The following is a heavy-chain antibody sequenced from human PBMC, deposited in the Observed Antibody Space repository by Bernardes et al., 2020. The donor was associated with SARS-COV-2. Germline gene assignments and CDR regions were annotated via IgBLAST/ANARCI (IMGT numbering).Heavy chain of an antibody. CDR3: AREGGRGSSGYYFNPGWYFDL. V-gene: IGHV3-53*04. Sequence: GGSLRLSCAASGFTVSSNYMSWVRQAPGKGLEWVSVIYSGGSTYYADSVKGRFTISRHNSKNTLYLQMNSLRAEDTAVYYCAREGGRGSSGYYFNPGWYFDLWGRGTLVTVSS. CDR1: GFTVSSNY. D-gene: IGHD3-22*01. J-gene: IGHJ2*01. CDR2: IYSGGST.